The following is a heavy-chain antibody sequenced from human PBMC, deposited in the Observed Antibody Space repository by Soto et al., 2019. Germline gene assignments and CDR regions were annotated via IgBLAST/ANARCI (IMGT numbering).Heavy chain of an antibody. CDR1: GGSISSYY. J-gene: IGHJ4*02. Sequence: QVQLQESGPGLVKPSETLSLTCTVSGGSISSYYWSWIRQPPGKGLEWIGYIYYSGSTNYNPSLKSRVTISVDTSKNQFSLNLSSVTAADTAVYYCARTSGYDGNFDYWGQGTLVTVSS. CDR2: IYYSGST. V-gene: IGHV4-59*01. D-gene: IGHD5-12*01. CDR3: ARTSGYDGNFDY.